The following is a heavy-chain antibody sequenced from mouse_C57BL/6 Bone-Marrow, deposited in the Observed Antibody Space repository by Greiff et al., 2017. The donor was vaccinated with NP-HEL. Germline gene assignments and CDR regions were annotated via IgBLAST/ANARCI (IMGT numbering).Heavy chain of an antibody. V-gene: IGHV2-9*01. CDR2: IWGGGST. Sequence: VHLVESGPGLVAPSQSLSITCTVSGFSLTSYGVDWVRQPPGKGLEWLGVIWGGGSTNYNSALMSRLSISKDNSKSQVFLKMNSLQTDDTAMYYCAKRRYYGSRALYWYFDVWGTGTTVTVSS. D-gene: IGHD1-1*01. J-gene: IGHJ1*03. CDR3: AKRRYYGSRALYWYFDV. CDR1: GFSLTSYG.